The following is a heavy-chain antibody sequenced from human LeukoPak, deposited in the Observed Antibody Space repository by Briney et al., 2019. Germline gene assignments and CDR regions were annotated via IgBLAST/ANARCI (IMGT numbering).Heavy chain of an antibody. CDR3: AKCYYDSSGYYFGAFDI. D-gene: IGHD3-22*01. V-gene: IGHV3-23*01. CDR2: ISDSGGST. J-gene: IGHJ3*02. CDR1: GFTFSNYA. Sequence: PGGSLRLSCAASGFTFSNYAMSWVRQAPGKGLEWVSAISDSGGSTYYADSVKGRFTISRDNSKNTLYLQMNSLRAEDTAVYYCAKCYYDSSGYYFGAFDIWGQGTMVTVSS.